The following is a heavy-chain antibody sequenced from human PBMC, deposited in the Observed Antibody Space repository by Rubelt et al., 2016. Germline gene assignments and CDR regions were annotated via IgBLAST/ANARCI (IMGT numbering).Heavy chain of an antibody. CDR2: INHSGST. V-gene: IGHV4-34*01. Sequence: QVQLQQWGAGLLKPSETLSLTCAVYGGSFSGYYWSWIRQPPGKGLEWIGEINHSGSTNSNPSLKSRVTISVDTSKNQFSLKLSSVTAADTAMYYGARHLGRYSSTWGFDYWGQGTLVTVSS. D-gene: IGHD6-13*01. J-gene: IGHJ4*02. CDR1: GGSFSGYY. CDR3: ARHLGRYSSTWGFDY.